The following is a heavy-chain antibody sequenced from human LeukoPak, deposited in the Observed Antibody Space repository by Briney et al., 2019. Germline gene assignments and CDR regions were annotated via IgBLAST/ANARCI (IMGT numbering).Heavy chain of an antibody. V-gene: IGHV3-30*02. Sequence: GGSLGLSCAASGFTFSSYGMHWVRQAPGKGLEWVAFIRYDGSNKYYADSVKGRFTISRDNSKNTLYLQMNSLRAEDTAVYYCAKYPAVAGSFDFDYWGQGTLVTVSS. J-gene: IGHJ4*02. CDR2: IRYDGSNK. CDR3: AKYPAVAGSFDFDY. D-gene: IGHD6-19*01. CDR1: GFTFSSYG.